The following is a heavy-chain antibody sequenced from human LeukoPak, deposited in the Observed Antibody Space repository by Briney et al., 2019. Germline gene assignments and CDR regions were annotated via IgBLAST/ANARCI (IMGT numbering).Heavy chain of an antibody. Sequence: SETLSLTCTVSGGSISSSSAYWGWIRQPPGKGLEWIGSIYYSNNTYYNPSLKSRVIISADTSKNQFSLTLGSVSATDTAVYYCVSPRGFSYGYFDYWGQGTLVTVSS. J-gene: IGHJ4*02. CDR1: GGSISSSSAY. CDR2: IYYSNNT. V-gene: IGHV4-39*01. CDR3: VSPRGFSYGYFDY. D-gene: IGHD5-18*01.